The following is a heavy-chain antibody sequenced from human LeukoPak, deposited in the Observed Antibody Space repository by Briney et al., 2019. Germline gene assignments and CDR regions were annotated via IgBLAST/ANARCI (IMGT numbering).Heavy chain of an antibody. CDR2: ISGDGGST. CDR1: GFTFDDYA. CDR3: AKPPRHFAPFDY. J-gene: IGHJ4*02. V-gene: IGHV3-43*02. Sequence: GGSLRLSCAASGFTFDDYAMHWVRQAPGKGLEWVSLISGDGGSTYYADSVKGRFTISRDNSRNTLYLQMNSLRAEDTAVYYCAKPPRHFAPFDYWGQGTLVTVSS.